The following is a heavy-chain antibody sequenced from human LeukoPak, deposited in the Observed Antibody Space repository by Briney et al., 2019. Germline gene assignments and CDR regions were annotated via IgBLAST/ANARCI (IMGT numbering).Heavy chain of an antibody. CDR1: GGTISSYY. CDR2: IYYSGST. V-gene: IGHV4-59*08. Sequence: SETLSLTCTVSGGTISSYYWSWIRQPPGKGLEWIGYIYYSGSTYYNPSLKSRVTISVDTSKNQFSLKLSSVTAADTAVYYCARRRGYGSGSYYDDWFDPWGQGTLVTVSS. CDR3: ARRRGYGSGSYYDDWFDP. D-gene: IGHD3-10*01. J-gene: IGHJ5*02.